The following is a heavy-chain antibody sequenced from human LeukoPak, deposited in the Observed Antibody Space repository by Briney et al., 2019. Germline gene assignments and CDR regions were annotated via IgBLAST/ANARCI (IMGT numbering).Heavy chain of an antibody. V-gene: IGHV4-39*07. J-gene: IGHJ4*02. Sequence: KASETLSLTCTVSGGSMSTNTCYWGWIRQPPGRGLEWIWTICYSGTTYYTYNPSLKSRVTISVDTSKNQFSLKLTSVSAADTAVYYCVKDRGSHVTDYWGQGTLVTVSS. CDR3: VKDRGSHVTDY. CDR2: ICYSGTT. D-gene: IGHD1-26*01. CDR1: GGSMSTNTCY.